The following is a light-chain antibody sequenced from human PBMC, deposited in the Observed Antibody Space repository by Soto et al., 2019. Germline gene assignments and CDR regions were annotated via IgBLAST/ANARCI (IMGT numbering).Light chain of an antibody. J-gene: IGKJ5*01. CDR2: GAS. Sequence: PRERPTLACVGIQSVSSNLAWYQQKPGQAPRLLIYGASTRATGIPARFSGSGSGTEFTLTISSLQSEDFAVYYCKQRGKWLHPITFGQGARLEI. CDR1: QSVSSN. CDR3: KQRGKWLHPIT. V-gene: IGKV3-15*01.